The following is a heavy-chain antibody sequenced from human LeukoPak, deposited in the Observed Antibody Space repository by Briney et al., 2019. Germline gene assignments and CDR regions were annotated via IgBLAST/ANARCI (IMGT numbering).Heavy chain of an antibody. CDR3: ARLGGGSGSYYNFPAEYYFDY. V-gene: IGHV4-4*02. Sequence: PSGTLSHTCAVSGGSISSSNWWSWVRQPPGKGLEWIGEIYHSGSTNYNPSLKSRVTISVDKSKNQFSLKLSSVTAADTAVYYCARLGGGSGSYYNFPAEYYFDYWGQGTLVTVSS. CDR2: IYHSGST. CDR1: GGSISSSNW. D-gene: IGHD3-10*01. J-gene: IGHJ4*02.